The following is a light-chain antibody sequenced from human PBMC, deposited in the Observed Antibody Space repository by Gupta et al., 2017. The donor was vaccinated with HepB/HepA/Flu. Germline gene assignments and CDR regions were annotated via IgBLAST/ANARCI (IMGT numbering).Light chain of an antibody. V-gene: IGKV3-11*01. CDR2: DAS. CDR3: QQRSNWPT. Sequence: EIVLTQSPATLSLSPGERATLSCRASQSVSSYLAWYQQKPGQAPRLLIYDASNRATGIPARFSGSVSGTYFTLTISSLEPEDFAVYYCQQRSNWPTFGQGTKVEIK. CDR1: QSVSSY. J-gene: IGKJ1*01.